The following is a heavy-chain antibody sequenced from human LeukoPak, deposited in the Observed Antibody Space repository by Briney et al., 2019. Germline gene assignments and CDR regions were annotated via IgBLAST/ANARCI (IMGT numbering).Heavy chain of an antibody. J-gene: IGHJ6*02. V-gene: IGHV3-30*03. Sequence: GRSLRLSCAASGFTFSSYGMHWVRQAPGKGLEWVAVISYEGSNKYYADSVKGRFTISRDNSKNTLFLQMNSLRAEDTAVYYCARSIGSYYTMDVWGQGTTVTVSS. D-gene: IGHD3-22*01. CDR3: ARSIGSYYTMDV. CDR2: ISYEGSNK. CDR1: GFTFSSYG.